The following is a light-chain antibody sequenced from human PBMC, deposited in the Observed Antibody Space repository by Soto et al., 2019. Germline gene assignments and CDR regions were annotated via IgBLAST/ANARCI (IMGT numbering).Light chain of an antibody. Sequence: QSALTQPRSVSGSPGQSVTISCSGTSSDLGGYNFVSWYQHHPGKAPKLMIYDVTLRPSGVPDRFSGSKSGNTASLIISGLQADDEADYYCCLYAGSFTWVFGGGTKLTVL. CDR1: SSDLGGYNF. J-gene: IGLJ3*02. V-gene: IGLV2-11*01. CDR3: CLYAGSFTWV. CDR2: DVT.